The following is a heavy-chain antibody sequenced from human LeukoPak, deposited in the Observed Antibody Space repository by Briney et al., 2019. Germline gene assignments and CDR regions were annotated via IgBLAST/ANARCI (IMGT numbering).Heavy chain of an antibody. V-gene: IGHV4-30-2*01. CDR2: INHSGST. CDR1: GGSISSGGYS. D-gene: IGHD3-10*01. CDR3: ARSRYYGSGSYGND. J-gene: IGHJ4*02. Sequence: SETLSLTCAVSGGSISSGGYSWSWIRQPPGKGLEWIGYINHSGSTNYNPSLKSRVTISVDTSKNQFSLKLSSVTAADTAVYYCARSRYYGSGSYGNDWGQGTLVTVSS.